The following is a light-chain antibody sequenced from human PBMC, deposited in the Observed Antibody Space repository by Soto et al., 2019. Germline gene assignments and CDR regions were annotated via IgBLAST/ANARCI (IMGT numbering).Light chain of an antibody. J-gene: IGKJ1*01. Sequence: IVWSQSSPTLSVPPGERASVSCRASQSVSSNLAWYQQKPGQAPRLLIFGASTRATGIPARFSGSGSGTEFTLTISSLQSEDFAVYYCQQYNDCSRAFGQGTKVDIK. CDR2: GAS. CDR3: QQYNDCSRA. V-gene: IGKV3-15*01. CDR1: QSVSSN.